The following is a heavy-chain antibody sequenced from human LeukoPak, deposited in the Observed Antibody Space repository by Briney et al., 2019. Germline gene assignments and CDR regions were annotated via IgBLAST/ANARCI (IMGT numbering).Heavy chain of an antibody. V-gene: IGHV3-30*01. D-gene: IGHD2-21*02. CDR2: ISYDGSNK. CDR1: GFTFSSYA. Sequence: GRSQRLSCAASGFTFSSYAMHWVRQAPGKGLEWVAVISYDGSNKYYADSVKGRFTISRDNSKNTLYLQMNSLRAEDTAVYYCARDPGGDQNYWGQGTLVTVSS. CDR3: ARDPGGDQNY. J-gene: IGHJ4*02.